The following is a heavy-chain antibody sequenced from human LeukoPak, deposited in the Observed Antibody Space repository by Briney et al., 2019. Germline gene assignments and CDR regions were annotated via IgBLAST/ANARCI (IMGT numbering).Heavy chain of an antibody. CDR1: GYTFTDYY. CDR3: ARSGGFYSGYDQDY. J-gene: IGHJ4*02. CDR2: INPNSGGT. V-gene: IGHV1-2*02. Sequence: ASVKVSCKASGYTFTDYYMHWVRQAPGQGLEWMGWINPNSGGTNYAQKFQGRVTMTTDTSTSTAYMELRSLRSDDTAVYYCARSGGFYSGYDQDYWGQGTLVTVSS. D-gene: IGHD5-12*01.